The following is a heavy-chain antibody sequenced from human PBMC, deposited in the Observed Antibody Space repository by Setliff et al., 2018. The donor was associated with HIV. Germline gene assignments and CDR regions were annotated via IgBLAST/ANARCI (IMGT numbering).Heavy chain of an antibody. CDR2: MSPNSDNT. CDR1: GYTFTSYD. Sequence: ASVKVSCKASGYTFTSYDINWMRQATGQGLEWMGWMSPNSDNTGYAQKFQGRVTMTRDTSMSTAYMELTSLRAEDTAVYYCANEGGGAAIDSGWFDPWGQGTLVTVSS. V-gene: IGHV1-8*02. D-gene: IGHD2-2*01. CDR3: ANEGGGAAIDSGWFDP. J-gene: IGHJ5*02.